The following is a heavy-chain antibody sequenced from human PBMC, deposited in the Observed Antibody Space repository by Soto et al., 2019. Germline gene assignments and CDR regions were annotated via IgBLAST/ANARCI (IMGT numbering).Heavy chain of an antibody. J-gene: IGHJ6*02. Sequence: SETLSLTCTVSGGSVSSGSYYWSWIRQPPGKGLEWIGYIYYTGSTNYNPSLKSRVTISVDTSKNQFSLKLSSVTAADTAVYYCARDGDHSSLYYYYGMDVWGQGTTVTVS. CDR2: IYYTGST. D-gene: IGHD2-15*01. CDR1: GGSVSSGSYY. CDR3: ARDGDHSSLYYYYGMDV. V-gene: IGHV4-61*01.